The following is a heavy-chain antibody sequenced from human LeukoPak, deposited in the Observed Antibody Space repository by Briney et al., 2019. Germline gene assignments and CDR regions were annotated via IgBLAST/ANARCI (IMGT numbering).Heavy chain of an antibody. CDR1: GYTFTGYY. CDR2: INPNSGGT. D-gene: IGHD5-24*01. V-gene: IGHV1-2*02. Sequence: ASVKVSCKASGYTFTGYYMHWVRQAPGQGLEWMGWINPNSGGTNYAQKFQGRVTMTRDTSISTAYMELSRLRSDDTAVYYCARGGGRWLQWGLVAFDIWGQGTMVTVSS. J-gene: IGHJ3*02. CDR3: ARGGGRWLQWGLVAFDI.